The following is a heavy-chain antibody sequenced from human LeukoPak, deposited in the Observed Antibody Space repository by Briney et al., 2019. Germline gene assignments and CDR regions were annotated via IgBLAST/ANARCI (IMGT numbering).Heavy chain of an antibody. CDR2: FDPEDGET. Sequence: GASVKVSCKVSGYTLTELSMHWVRQAPGKGLEWMGGFDPEDGETIYAQKFQGRVTMTEDTSTDTAYMELSSLRSEDTAVYYCATADQVGALWGSWFDPWGQGTLVTVSS. CDR3: ATADQVGALWGSWFDP. V-gene: IGHV1-24*01. J-gene: IGHJ5*02. D-gene: IGHD3-16*01. CDR1: GYTLTELS.